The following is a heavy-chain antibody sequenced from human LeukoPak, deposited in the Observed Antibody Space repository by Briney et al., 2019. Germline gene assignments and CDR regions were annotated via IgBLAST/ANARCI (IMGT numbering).Heavy chain of an antibody. V-gene: IGHV3-33*01. Sequence: GGSLRLSCAASGFMIGNYGMHWVRQAPGQGLEWVALIWYDGSKKYYADSVKGRFTVSRDNSENTLYLQMNSLRADDTAVYYCARGLQPPVLYGMDVWGQGTTVTVSS. CDR2: IWYDGSKK. CDR1: GFMIGNYG. D-gene: IGHD4-11*01. J-gene: IGHJ6*02. CDR3: ARGLQPPVLYGMDV.